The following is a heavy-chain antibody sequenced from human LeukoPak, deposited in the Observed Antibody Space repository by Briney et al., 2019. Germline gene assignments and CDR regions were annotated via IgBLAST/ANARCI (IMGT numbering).Heavy chain of an antibody. J-gene: IGHJ4*02. Sequence: ASVKVSCKASGYTFTSYDINWVRQATGQGLEWMGWMNPNSGNTGYAQKFQGRVTMTRNTSISTAYMELSSLRSEDTAVYYCSRANPGTRFAGFDYWGQGTLVTVSS. CDR2: MNPNSGNT. CDR3: SRANPGTRFAGFDY. CDR1: GYTFTSYD. V-gene: IGHV1-8*01. D-gene: IGHD1-7*01.